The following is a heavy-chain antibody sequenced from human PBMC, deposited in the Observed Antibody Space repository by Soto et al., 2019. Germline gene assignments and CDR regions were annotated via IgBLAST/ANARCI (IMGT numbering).Heavy chain of an antibody. CDR1: GDSVSSNTAS. J-gene: IGHJ5*02. CDR2: TYFRSKWYN. D-gene: IGHD5-12*01. CDR3: AKGDNLGPKTGYAFDP. Sequence: SQTLSLTCAISGDSVSSNTASWNWIRQSPSRGLEWLGRTYFRSKWYNDYAVSVKSRIIINPDASNNQFSLQLNSVTPEDTAVYFCAKGDNLGPKTGYAFDPWGQGIMVTVS. V-gene: IGHV6-1*01.